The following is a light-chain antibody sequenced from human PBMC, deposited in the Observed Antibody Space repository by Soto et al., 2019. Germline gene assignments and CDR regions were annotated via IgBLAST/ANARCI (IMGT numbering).Light chain of an antibody. CDR2: DVS. CDR3: TSYRSDNTVV. CDR1: SSDIGGYNF. Sequence: QSALTQPASVSGSLGQSITISCTGSSSDIGGYNFVCWYQQYPGKAPKLMIYDVSYRPSGVSDLFSGSKSGNTASLTISGLQAEDEADFYCTSYRSDNTVVFGTGTKLTVL. J-gene: IGLJ1*01. V-gene: IGLV2-14*01.